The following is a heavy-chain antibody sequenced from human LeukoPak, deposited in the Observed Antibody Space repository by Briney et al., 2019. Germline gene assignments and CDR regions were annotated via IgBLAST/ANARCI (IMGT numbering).Heavy chain of an antibody. Sequence: GESLKISCKGSGYSFTSYWIGWVRQMPGKGLEWMGIIYPGDSDTRYSPSFQGQVTISADKSISTAYLQWSSLKASDTAMYYCARTPSLITAAGTFDYWGQGTLVTVSS. V-gene: IGHV5-51*01. D-gene: IGHD6-13*01. CDR2: IYPGDSDT. CDR1: GYSFTSYW. J-gene: IGHJ4*02. CDR3: ARTPSLITAAGTFDY.